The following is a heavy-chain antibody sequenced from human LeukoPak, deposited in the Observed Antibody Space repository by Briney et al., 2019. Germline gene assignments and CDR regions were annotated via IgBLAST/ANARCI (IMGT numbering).Heavy chain of an antibody. Sequence: TGGSLRLSCAASGFTFNTNAMSWVRQAPGKGLEWVSTISGSGDTTDYTDSVKGRFTISRDNSRNTLYLQMNNLRADDTAVYYCAKDPSGYSGYDPRNYFDYWGPGTLVTVSS. J-gene: IGHJ4*02. V-gene: IGHV3-23*01. CDR2: ISGSGDTT. D-gene: IGHD5-12*01. CDR1: GFTFNTNA. CDR3: AKDPSGYSGYDPRNYFDY.